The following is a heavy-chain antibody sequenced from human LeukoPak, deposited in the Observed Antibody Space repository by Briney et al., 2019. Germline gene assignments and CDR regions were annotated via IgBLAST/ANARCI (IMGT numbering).Heavy chain of an antibody. Sequence: PSETLTLTCTVSGGPIRGYYWSCIRQPPGEGLEWIAHMYYSGSSKYNPYLKSRATISRDTSKNQFSLKLTSVTVADTAVYFCARAGVAAAGAFDNWGQGTLATVSS. CDR3: ARAGVAAAGAFDN. CDR2: MYYSGSS. CDR1: GGPIRGYY. J-gene: IGHJ4*02. V-gene: IGHV4-59*01. D-gene: IGHD6-13*01.